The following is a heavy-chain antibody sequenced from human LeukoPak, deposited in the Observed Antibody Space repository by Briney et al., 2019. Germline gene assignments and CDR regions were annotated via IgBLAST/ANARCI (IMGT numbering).Heavy chain of an antibody. CDR1: GFTFSSYG. V-gene: IGHV3-33*01. CDR2: IWYDGSNK. CDR3: ARDWSSSWSRRPIYYFDY. J-gene: IGHJ4*02. D-gene: IGHD6-13*01. Sequence: GGPLRLSCAASGFTFSSYGMHWVRQAPGKGQEWVAVIWYDGSNKYYADSVKGRFTISRDNSKNTLYLQMNSLRAEDTAVYYCARDWSSSWSRRPIYYFDYWGQGTLVTVSS.